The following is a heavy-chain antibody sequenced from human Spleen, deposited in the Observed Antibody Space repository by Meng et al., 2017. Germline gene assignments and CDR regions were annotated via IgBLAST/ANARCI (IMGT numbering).Heavy chain of an antibody. V-gene: IGHV4-34*01. CDR2: INHSGST. CDR3: ARGPTTMAHDFDY. J-gene: IGHJ4*02. Sequence: VPLQPWGAGLLKPQATLSHPCVVSGGSFSDYYWSWIRQPPGKGLEWIGEINHSGSTNYNPSLESRATISVDTSQNNLSLKLSSVTAADSAVYYCARGPTTMAHDFDYWGQGTLVTVSS. CDR1: GGSFSDYY. D-gene: IGHD4-11*01.